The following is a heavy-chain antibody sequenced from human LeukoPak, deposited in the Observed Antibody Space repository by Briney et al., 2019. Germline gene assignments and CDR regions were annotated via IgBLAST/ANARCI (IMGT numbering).Heavy chain of an antibody. CDR3: ARAYLGYCSGGSCSFFYMDV. D-gene: IGHD2-15*01. J-gene: IGHJ6*03. V-gene: IGHV1-46*01. CDR1: GYTFTSNY. Sequence: ASVKVSCKAFGYTFTSNYMHWVRQAPGQGPEWMGVISPSGGSTTYAQKFQGRVTLTRDMSTSTDYLELSSLRSEDTAVYYCARAYLGYCSGGSCSFFYMDVWGKGTTVTISS. CDR2: ISPSGGST.